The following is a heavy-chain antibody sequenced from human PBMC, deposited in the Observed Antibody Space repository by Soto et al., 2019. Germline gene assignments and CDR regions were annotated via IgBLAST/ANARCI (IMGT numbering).Heavy chain of an antibody. CDR3: ARVLLGPTAIVDYDYGMDV. CDR2: MNPNSGNT. J-gene: IGHJ6*02. V-gene: IGHV1-8*01. Sequence: QVQLVQSGAEVKKPGASVKVSCKASGYTFTSYDINWVRQAAGQGLEWMGWMNPNSGNTGYAQKFQGRVTMTRNTSISTAYMELSSRRSDDTAVYYCARVLLGPTAIVDYDYGMDVWGQGTTVTVSS. CDR1: GYTFTSYD. D-gene: IGHD2-2*01.